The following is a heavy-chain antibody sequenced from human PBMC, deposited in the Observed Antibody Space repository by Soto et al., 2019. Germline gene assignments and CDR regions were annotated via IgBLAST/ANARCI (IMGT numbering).Heavy chain of an antibody. J-gene: IGHJ4*02. V-gene: IGHV3-33*03. D-gene: IGHD3-10*01. Sequence: QVHLVESGGGGVQPGVSLSLSCTASGFTFSRNGMHWDRQPPGKVLEWVAVIWHDATYKYYGDSVNGRFTISRDNSKTTPYLPMDSLRVEDTAVYCCAKDVNPGVYYVDSRGQGTLVTVSS. CDR2: IWHDATYK. CDR1: GFTFSRNG. CDR3: AKDVNPGVYYVDS.